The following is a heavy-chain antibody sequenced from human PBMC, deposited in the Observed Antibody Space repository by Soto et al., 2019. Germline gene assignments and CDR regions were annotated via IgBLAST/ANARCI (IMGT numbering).Heavy chain of an antibody. V-gene: IGHV3-72*01. Sequence: EVQLVESGGGLVQPGGSLRLSCVVSGFTFSDHYMDWVRQAPGKGLEWVGRSRNKGHSYSTEYAASVKGRFTTSRDDSKNSLYLQMNSLKIEDTAVYYCARVRGGGNSDYFDYWGQGTLVTVSS. CDR2: SRNKGHSYST. D-gene: IGHD2-21*01. CDR3: ARVRGGGNSDYFDY. J-gene: IGHJ4*02. CDR1: GFTFSDHY.